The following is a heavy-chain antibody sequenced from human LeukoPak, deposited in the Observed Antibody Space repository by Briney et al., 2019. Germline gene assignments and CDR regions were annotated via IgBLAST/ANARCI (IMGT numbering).Heavy chain of an antibody. CDR1: GYSISTGYH. V-gene: IGHV4-38-2*02. J-gene: IGHJ5*02. CDR3: ARGRFDP. Sequence: SETLSLTCTVSGYSISTGYHWDWIRQPPGKGLEWIGTFYHGGSTYYNPSLKSRVTISVDTSKNQFSLKLSSVTAADTAVYYCARGRFDPWGQGTLVTISS. CDR2: FYHGGST.